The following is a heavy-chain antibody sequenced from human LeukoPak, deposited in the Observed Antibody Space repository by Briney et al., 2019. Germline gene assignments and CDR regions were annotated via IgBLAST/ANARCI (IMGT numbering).Heavy chain of an antibody. V-gene: IGHV3-64D*06. D-gene: IGHD3-9*01. J-gene: IGHJ4*02. CDR3: VKELLYYDILTGYYPGPTGDY. CDR2: ISSNGGST. CDR1: GFTFSSYA. Sequence: GSLSLSCSASGFTFSSYAMHWVRQAPGKGLEYVSAISSNGGSTYYADSVKGRFTISRDNSKNTLYLQMSSLRAEDTAVYYCVKELLYYDILTGYYPGPTGDYWGQGTLVTVSS.